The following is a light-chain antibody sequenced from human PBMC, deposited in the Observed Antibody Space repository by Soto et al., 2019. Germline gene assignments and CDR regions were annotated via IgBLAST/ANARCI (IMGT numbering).Light chain of an antibody. J-gene: IGKJ2*01. V-gene: IGKV1-39*01. CDR2: AAS. CDR1: QSISIY. Sequence: DIQMTQSPSSLSASVGDRVTITCRASQSISIYLNWYQQKPGKAPKLLIYAASSLQSGVPSRLSGSGSGTDFTLTISSLQPEDFATYYCQQSYSTPYTFGQGTKLEIK. CDR3: QQSYSTPYT.